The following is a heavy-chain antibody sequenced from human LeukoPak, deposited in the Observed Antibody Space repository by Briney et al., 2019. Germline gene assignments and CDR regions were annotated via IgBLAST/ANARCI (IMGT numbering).Heavy chain of an antibody. D-gene: IGHD2-15*01. Sequence: GGSLRLSCAASGFTFSSYSMNWVRQAPGKGLEWVSSISSSSSYIYYADSVKGRFTISRDNAKNSLYLQMNSLRAEDTAVYYCARRYCSGGSCFDWDQGTLVTVSS. CDR1: GFTFSSYS. J-gene: IGHJ4*02. V-gene: IGHV3-21*01. CDR2: ISSSSSYI. CDR3: ARRYCSGGSCFD.